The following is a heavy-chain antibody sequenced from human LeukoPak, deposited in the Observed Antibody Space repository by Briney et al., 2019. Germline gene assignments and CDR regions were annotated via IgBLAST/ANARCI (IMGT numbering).Heavy chain of an antibody. J-gene: IGHJ6*03. D-gene: IGHD3-22*01. Sequence: ASVKVSCKASGYTFTSYGISWVRQAPGQGLEWMGWISAYNGNTNYAQKLQGRVTMTTDTSTSTAYMELRSLRSDDTAVYYCARVWAGTMIVVVTNYYYYMDVWGKGTTVTVSS. CDR3: ARVWAGTMIVVVTNYYYYMDV. CDR2: ISAYNGNT. CDR1: GYTFTSYG. V-gene: IGHV1-18*01.